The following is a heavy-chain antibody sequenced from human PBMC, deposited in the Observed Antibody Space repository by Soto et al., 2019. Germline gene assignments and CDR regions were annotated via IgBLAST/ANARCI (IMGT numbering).Heavy chain of an antibody. CDR1: GFTFSNYA. CDR2: ISDSGGST. V-gene: IGHV3-23*01. CDR3: AKKNVAVIGEYGFL. J-gene: IGHJ4*02. D-gene: IGHD4-17*01. Sequence: SGGSLRLSCAASGFTFSNYAMSWVRQAPGKGLEWVSTISDSGGSTYYADSVKGRFTISRDNSKNTLYLQMNSLRAEDTAVYYCAKKNVAVIGEYGFLWGQGTLVTGSS.